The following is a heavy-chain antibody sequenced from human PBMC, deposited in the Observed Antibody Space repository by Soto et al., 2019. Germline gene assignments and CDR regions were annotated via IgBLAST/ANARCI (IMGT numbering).Heavy chain of an antibody. CDR1: GFTFSTYS. D-gene: IGHD2-8*01. Sequence: EVQLVESGGGLVQPGGSLRLSCAASGFTFSTYSIKLVRQAPGKGLEWISYISDTSSVIYYADAVKGRFTISGDNAKNSLYLQMNSLRDEDTAVYYCARDRDAYCSKGICSGPYFDYWGQGNLVTVSS. V-gene: IGHV3-48*02. J-gene: IGHJ4*02. CDR3: ARDRDAYCSKGICSGPYFDY. CDR2: ISDTSSVI.